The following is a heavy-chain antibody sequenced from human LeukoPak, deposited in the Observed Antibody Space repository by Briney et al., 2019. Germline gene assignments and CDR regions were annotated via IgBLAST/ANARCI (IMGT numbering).Heavy chain of an antibody. CDR1: GFTFSSYA. V-gene: IGHV3-64*02. CDR3: ARGRDSSGYYDY. J-gene: IGHJ4*02. Sequence: GGSLRLSCAASGFTFSSYAMSWVRQAPGKGLEYVSAITSNGGSTYYADSVKGRFIISRDNSKNTLYLQMGSLRAEDMAVYYCARGRDSSGYYDYWGQGTLVTVSS. D-gene: IGHD3-22*01. CDR2: ITSNGGST.